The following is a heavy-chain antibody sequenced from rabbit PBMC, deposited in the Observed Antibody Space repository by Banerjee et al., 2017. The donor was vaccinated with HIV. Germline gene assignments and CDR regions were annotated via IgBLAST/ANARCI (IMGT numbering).Heavy chain of an antibody. CDR2: IDPVVGST. CDR1: GFSFSSGYD. V-gene: IGHV1S45*01. CDR3: ARGLVVAGVDL. Sequence: QEQLEESGGDLVKPEGSLTLTCTASGFSFSSGYDLCWVRQAPGKGLEWIGYIDPVVGSTYYATWVNAQFTISSHNAQNTLYLQLNNLTVADTATCFCARGLVVAGVDLWGQGTLVTVS. J-gene: IGHJ6*01. D-gene: IGHD4-1*01.